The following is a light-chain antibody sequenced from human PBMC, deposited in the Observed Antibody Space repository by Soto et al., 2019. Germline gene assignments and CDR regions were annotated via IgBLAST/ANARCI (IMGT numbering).Light chain of an antibody. CDR1: ENVGTN. J-gene: IGKJ4*01. Sequence: IVLTQSPATLSVSPGERVTLSCRASENVGTNLAWYQQRPGQPPRLLIYGSSTRATGISATFSGSGSRTEFTLTISSLQSEDSAVYYCQQYNNWGLSFGGGTNVDIK. CDR3: QQYNNWGLS. CDR2: GSS. V-gene: IGKV3D-15*01.